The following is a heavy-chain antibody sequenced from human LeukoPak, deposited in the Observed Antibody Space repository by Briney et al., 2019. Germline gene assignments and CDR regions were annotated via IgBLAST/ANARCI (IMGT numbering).Heavy chain of an antibody. Sequence: PSETLSLTRAVYGGSFSGYYWSWIRQPPGKGLEWIGEINHSGSTNYNPSLKSRVTISVDMSKNQFSLKLSSVTAADTALYYCARGTCSSTSGQEGYYMDVWGKGTTATVPS. CDR1: GGSFSGYY. CDR3: ARGTCSSTSGQEGYYMDV. D-gene: IGHD2-2*01. V-gene: IGHV4-34*01. CDR2: INHSGST. J-gene: IGHJ6*03.